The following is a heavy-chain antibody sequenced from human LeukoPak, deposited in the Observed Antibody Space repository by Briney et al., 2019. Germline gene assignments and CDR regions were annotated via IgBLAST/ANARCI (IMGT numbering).Heavy chain of an antibody. CDR1: GYSISSGYY. D-gene: IGHD1-26*01. CDR3: ASVFSELPDNWFDP. J-gene: IGHJ5*02. CDR2: IYYSGST. V-gene: IGHV4-38-2*01. Sequence: SETLSLTCAVSGYSISSGYYWGWIRQPPGKGLEWIGSIYYSGSTYYNPSLKSRVTISVDTSKNQFSLKLSSVTAADTAVYYCASVFSELPDNWFDPWGQGTLVTVSS.